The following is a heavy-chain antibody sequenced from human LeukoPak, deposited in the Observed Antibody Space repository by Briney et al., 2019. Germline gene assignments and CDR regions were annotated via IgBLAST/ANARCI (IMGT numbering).Heavy chain of an antibody. J-gene: IGHJ4*02. CDR2: ISAQHGQT. D-gene: IGHD2-8*01. CDR3: AGSLGYRTSNVCYLKY. CDR1: GYSETFYG. V-gene: IGHV1-18*01. Sequence: ASVKVSCKTSGYSETFYGITWVRQVAGQGLKWMGWISAQHGQTEYAPNSQERVTMTTDTYTNTAYMELRSLRSDDTAVYYCAGSLGYRTSNVCYLKYWGQGTLVTVCS.